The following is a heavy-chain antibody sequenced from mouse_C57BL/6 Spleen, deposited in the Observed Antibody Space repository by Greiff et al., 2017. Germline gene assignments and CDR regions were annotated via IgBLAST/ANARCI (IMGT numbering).Heavy chain of an antibody. D-gene: IGHD4-1*01. CDR1: GYTFTSYW. Sequence: QVQLQQPGAELVKPGASVKLSCKASGYTFTSYWMHWVKQRPGQGLEWIGMIHPYSGSTNYNEKFKSKATLTVDKSSSTAYMQLSSLTSEDSAVYYCARVSWDGRDYYCMDYWGQGTSVTVSS. V-gene: IGHV1-64*01. CDR2: IHPYSGST. J-gene: IGHJ4*01. CDR3: ARVSWDGRDYYCMDY.